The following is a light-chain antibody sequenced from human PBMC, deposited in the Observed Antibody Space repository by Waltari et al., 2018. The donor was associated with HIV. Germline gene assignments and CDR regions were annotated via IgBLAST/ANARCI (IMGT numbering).Light chain of an antibody. J-gene: IGKJ4*01. CDR2: GAS. V-gene: IGKV3-20*01. CDR1: QSVSSSY. Sequence: ELVLTQSPGTLSLSPGERATLSCRASQSVSSSYLAWYQQKPGQAPRLLIYGASSRATGIPDRFSGSGSGTDFTLTISRVEPEDFAVYYCQQYGSSPLTFGGGTKVEIK. CDR3: QQYGSSPLT.